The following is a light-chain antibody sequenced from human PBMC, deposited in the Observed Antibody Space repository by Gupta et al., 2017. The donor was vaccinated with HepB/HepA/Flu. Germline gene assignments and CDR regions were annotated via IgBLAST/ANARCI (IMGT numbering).Light chain of an antibody. CDR1: QTLRNNY. V-gene: IGKV3-20*01. CDR2: GAS. CDR3: HQDNNSRLT. J-gene: IGKJ4*01. Sequence: IVLMQSPGTLSLSPGERATLSCRASQTLRNNYVSWYQQKPGQAPRLLIYGASSRATGVPDRFSGSGSGTEFTLIINRLEPGESAVYYCHQDNNSRLTFGGGTKVEI.